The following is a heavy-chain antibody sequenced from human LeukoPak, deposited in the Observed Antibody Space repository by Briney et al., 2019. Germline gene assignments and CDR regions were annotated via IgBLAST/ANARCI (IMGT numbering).Heavy chain of an antibody. CDR1: GYTFTSYD. J-gene: IGHJ5*02. V-gene: IGHV1-8*01. D-gene: IGHD3-22*01. CDR2: MNPNSGNT. Sequence: ASVKLSCKASGYTFTSYDINWVRQATGQGLEWMGWMNPNSGNTGYAQKFQGRVTMTRNTSISTAYMELSSLRSEDPAVYYCARATESYYDSSGYANWFDPWGQATLVTLYS. CDR3: ARATESYYDSSGYANWFDP.